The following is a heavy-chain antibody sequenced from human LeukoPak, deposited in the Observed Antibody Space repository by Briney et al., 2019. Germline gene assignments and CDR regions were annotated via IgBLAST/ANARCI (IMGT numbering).Heavy chain of an antibody. D-gene: IGHD1-26*01. CDR1: GHTFLNYG. Sequence: GASVKVSCRASGHTFLNYGISWVRQAPGQGLEWMGGTSDYIGNTNKEFAQKFQGRVTMTTDPSTSTAYMELRSLRSDATAVYYCARARHIGSSTDAFDIWGQGTMVTVSS. CDR2: TSDYIGNT. J-gene: IGHJ3*02. V-gene: IGHV1-18*01. CDR3: ARARHIGSSTDAFDI.